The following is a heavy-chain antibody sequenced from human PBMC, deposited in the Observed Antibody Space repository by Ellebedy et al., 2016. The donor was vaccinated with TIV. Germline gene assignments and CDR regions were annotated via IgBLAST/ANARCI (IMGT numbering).Heavy chain of an antibody. CDR1: GFTFSSSW. Sequence: GESLKISCAASGFTFSSSWMTWVRQAPGKGLEWVANINQDVSQTYYVDSVKGRFTISRDNAKNSLYLQMNSLGVEDTAVYYCARGRVNDYWGQGTLVTVSS. CDR3: ARGRVNDY. CDR2: INQDVSQT. V-gene: IGHV3-7*03. J-gene: IGHJ4*02. D-gene: IGHD3-3*01.